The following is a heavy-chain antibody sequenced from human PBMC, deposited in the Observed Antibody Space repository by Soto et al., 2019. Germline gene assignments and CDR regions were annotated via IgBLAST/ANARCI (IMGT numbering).Heavy chain of an antibody. V-gene: IGHV3-11*01. CDR1: GFTSSDYY. D-gene: IGHD3-16*01. CDR3: ARSLGMGGDGYN. CDR2: ISSSGRTI. Sequence: QVQLVESGGDLVKPGGSLRLSCAASGFTSSDYYMSWIRQAPGKGLEWVSYISSSGRTIYYADSVKGRFTISRDNAKNALHLQMNSLRAEYTAVYYCARSLGMGGDGYNWGQGTLVTVSS. J-gene: IGHJ4*02.